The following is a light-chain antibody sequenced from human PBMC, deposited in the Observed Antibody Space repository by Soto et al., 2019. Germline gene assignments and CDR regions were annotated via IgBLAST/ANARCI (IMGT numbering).Light chain of an antibody. CDR1: QSVSSSQ. CDR2: DAS. CDR3: QQYGSSPSWT. V-gene: IGKV3-20*01. J-gene: IGKJ1*01. Sequence: EIVLTQSPGTVSLTPEERATLSCRASQSVSSSQLAWYQHKPGQAPRLLIYDASRRATGIPDRFSGSGSGTDFTLTISRLEPEDFGVYFCQQYGSSPSWTFGQGTKVDIK.